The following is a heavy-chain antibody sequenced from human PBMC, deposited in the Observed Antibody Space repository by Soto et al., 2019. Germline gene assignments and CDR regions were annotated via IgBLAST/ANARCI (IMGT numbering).Heavy chain of an antibody. V-gene: IGHV1-18*01. CDR3: TTTLRWVFDFDY. D-gene: IGHD4-17*01. CDR1: GYTFASYA. Sequence: ASVKVSCKASGYTFASYAISWIRQAPGQGLEWMGWISAYNGNTNYAQKLQGRVTMTTDTSTSTAYMELRSLRSDDTAVYYCTTTLRWVFDFDYWGQGTLVTVSS. J-gene: IGHJ4*02. CDR2: ISAYNGNT.